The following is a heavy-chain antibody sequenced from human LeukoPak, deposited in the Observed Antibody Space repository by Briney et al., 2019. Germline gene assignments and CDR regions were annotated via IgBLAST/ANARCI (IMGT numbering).Heavy chain of an antibody. J-gene: IGHJ4*02. D-gene: IGHD6-19*01. Sequence: GGSLRLSCAAPAIRFSDYGMTWVRQAPGKGLEWVSSISDNAANTYYTDSVKGRFTISRDNSKNTLYLQVNSLRAEDTAAYYCAKSEGSSSARRFDYWGQGTLVTVSS. CDR3: AKSEGSSSARRFDY. V-gene: IGHV3-23*01. CDR2: ISDNAANT. CDR1: AIRFSDYG.